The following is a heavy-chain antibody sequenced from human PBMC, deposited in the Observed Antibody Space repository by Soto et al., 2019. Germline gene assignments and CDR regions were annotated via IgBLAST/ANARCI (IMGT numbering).Heavy chain of an antibody. Sequence: PGESLKISCKGSGYSFTRHWIGWVRQMPGKGLEWMGIIQPGDSDTRYSPLFQGQVTISADKSISTAYLQWSSLKASDTAMYFCARSGIGVAGPFDYWGQGTLVTVSS. CDR3: ARSGIGVAGPFDY. V-gene: IGHV5-51*01. CDR2: IQPGDSDT. D-gene: IGHD6-19*01. CDR1: GYSFTRHW. J-gene: IGHJ4*02.